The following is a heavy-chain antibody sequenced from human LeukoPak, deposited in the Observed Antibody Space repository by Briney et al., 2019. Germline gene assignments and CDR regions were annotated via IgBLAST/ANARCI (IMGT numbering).Heavy chain of an antibody. J-gene: IGHJ6*04. V-gene: IGHV1-18*04. CDR2: ISAYNGNT. D-gene: IGHD2-15*01. CDR3: ARVPGAAYHYGMDV. CDR1: GYTFTSYG. Sequence: ASVKVSCKASGYTFTSYGISWVRQAPGQGLEWMGWISAYNGNTNYAQKLQGRVTMTTDTSTSTAYMELRSLRSDDTAVYYCARVPGAAYHYGMDVWGKGTTVTVSS.